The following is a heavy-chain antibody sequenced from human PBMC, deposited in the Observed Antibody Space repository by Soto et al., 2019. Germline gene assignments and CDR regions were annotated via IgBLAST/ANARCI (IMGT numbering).Heavy chain of an antibody. CDR3: VKDLDYDNNAYYSTPPHDNWFDP. V-gene: IGHV3-64D*08. J-gene: IGHJ5*02. CDR1: GFTFSSYA. D-gene: IGHD3-22*01. Sequence: GGSLRLSCSASGFTFSSYAMYWVRQAPGKGLEYVSTISSNGGSTYYADSVKGRFTISRDNSKNTLYLQMSSLRAEDTAVYYCVKDLDYDNNAYYSTPPHDNWFDPWGQGTLVTVSS. CDR2: ISSNGGST.